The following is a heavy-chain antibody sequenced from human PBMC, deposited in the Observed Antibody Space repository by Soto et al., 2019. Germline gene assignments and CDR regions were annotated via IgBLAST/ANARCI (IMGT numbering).Heavy chain of an antibody. D-gene: IGHD4-17*01. CDR1: GYTFTSYG. J-gene: IGHJ4*02. V-gene: IGHV1-18*01. CDR3: ARDRNYGGNSASDPGRAFDY. CDR2: ISAYNGNT. Sequence: QVQLVQSGAEVKKPGASVKVSCKASGYTFTSYGISWVRQAPGQGPEWMGGISAYNGNTNYAQKLQVRATMTTDTTTSTAYMELRSLGSDDTAVYYWARDRNYGGNSASDPGRAFDYWGQGTLVTVSS.